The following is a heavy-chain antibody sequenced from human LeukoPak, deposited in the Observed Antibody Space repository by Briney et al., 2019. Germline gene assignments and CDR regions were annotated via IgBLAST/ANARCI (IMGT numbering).Heavy chain of an antibody. D-gene: IGHD2-8*01. CDR1: RFTFSSYG. V-gene: IGHV3-30*02. CDR3: AKDKRMGYYYYYGMDV. J-gene: IGHJ6*02. Sequence: GGSLRLSCAASRFTFSSYGMHWVRQAPGKGLEGGAFIRYDGKKNYYAYSVKGRFTISRDNSKNTLYLQMHSLRAEDTAVYYCAKDKRMGYYYYYGMDVWGQGTTVTVSS. CDR2: IRYDGKKN.